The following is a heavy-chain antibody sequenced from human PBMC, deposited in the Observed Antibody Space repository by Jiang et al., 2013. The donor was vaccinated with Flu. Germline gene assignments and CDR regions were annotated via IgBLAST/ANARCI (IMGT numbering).Heavy chain of an antibody. CDR1: GGTFSSYA. J-gene: IGHJ4*02. Sequence: CGAEVKKPGSSVKVSCKASGGTFSSYAISWVRQAPGQGLEWMGRIIPILGIANYAQKFQGRVTITADKSTSTAYMELSSLRSEDTAVYYCARDSLRLERWGGFDYVGPGNPGHRLL. V-gene: IGHV1-69*04. CDR2: IIPILGIA. CDR3: ARDSLRLERWGGFDY. D-gene: IGHD1-1*01.